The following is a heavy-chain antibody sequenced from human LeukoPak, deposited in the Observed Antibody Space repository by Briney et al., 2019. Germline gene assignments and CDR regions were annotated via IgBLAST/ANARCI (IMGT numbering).Heavy chain of an antibody. D-gene: IGHD6-13*01. CDR3: ATEQQLARFDY. V-gene: IGHV4-4*07. CDR1: GGSISSSNW. J-gene: IGHJ4*02. CDR2: IYTSGST. Sequence: SETLSLTCGVSGGSISSSNWWSWIRQPAGKGLEWIGRIYTSGSTYYNPSLKSRVTISVDTSKNQFSLKLSSVTAADTAVYYCATEQQLARFDYWGQGTLVTVSS.